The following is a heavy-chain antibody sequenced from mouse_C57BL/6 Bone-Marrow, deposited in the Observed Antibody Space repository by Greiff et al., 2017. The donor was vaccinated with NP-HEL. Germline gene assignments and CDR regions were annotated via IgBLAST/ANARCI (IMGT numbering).Heavy chain of an antibody. CDR1: GYTFTDYE. V-gene: IGHV1-15*01. J-gene: IGHJ2*01. Sequence: QVQLKESGAELVRPGASVTLSCKASGYTFTDYEMHWVKQTPVHGLEWIGAIDPETGGTAYNQKFKGKAILTVDKSSSTAYMELRSLTSEDSAVYYATKEPFGSYYFDYWGQGTTLTVSS. CDR2: IDPETGGT. D-gene: IGHD1-1*01. CDR3: TKEPFGSYYFDY.